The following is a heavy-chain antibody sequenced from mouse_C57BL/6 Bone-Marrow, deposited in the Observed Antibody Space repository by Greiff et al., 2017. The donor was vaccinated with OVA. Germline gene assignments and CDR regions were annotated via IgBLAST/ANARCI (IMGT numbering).Heavy chain of an antibody. CDR1: GYTFTNYW. CDR2: IHPGGGYT. D-gene: IGHD1-1*01. J-gene: IGHJ1*03. Sequence: VKLMESGAELVRPGTSVKMSCKASGYTFTNYWIGWAKQRPGHGLEWIGDIHPGGGYTNYNEKFKGKATLTADKSSSTAYMQFSSLTSEDSAIYYCARRGGSYYGSSYWYFDVWGTGTTVTVSS. V-gene: IGHV1-63*01. CDR3: ARRGGSYYGSSYWYFDV.